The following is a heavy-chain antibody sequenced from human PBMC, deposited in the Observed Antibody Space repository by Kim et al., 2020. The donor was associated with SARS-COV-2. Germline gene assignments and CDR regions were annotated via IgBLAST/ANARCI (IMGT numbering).Heavy chain of an antibody. CDR2: INTNTGNP. D-gene: IGHD2-2*01. CDR3: ARDALPVVVPVYGMDV. V-gene: IGHV7-4-1*02. Sequence: ASVKVSCKASGYTFTSYAMNWVRQAPGQGLEWMGWINTNTGNPTYAQGFTGRFVFSLDTSVSTAYLQISSLKAEDTAVYYCARDALPVVVPVYGMDVWGQGTTVTVSS. CDR1: GYTFTSYA. J-gene: IGHJ6*02.